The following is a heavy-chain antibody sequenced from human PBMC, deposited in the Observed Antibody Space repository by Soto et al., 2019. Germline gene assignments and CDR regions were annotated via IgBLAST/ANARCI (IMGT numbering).Heavy chain of an antibody. CDR2: INAGNGNT. D-gene: IGHD1-26*01. CDR3: ASGGVGAQGGYFDY. Sequence: QVQLVQSGAEVKKPGASVKVSCKASGYTFTSYAMHWVRQAPGQRLEWMGWINAGNGNTKYSQKFQGRVTITRDTSATTAYMELSSLRSEDTAVYYCASGGVGAQGGYFDYWGPGTLVTVSS. CDR1: GYTFTSYA. V-gene: IGHV1-3*01. J-gene: IGHJ4*02.